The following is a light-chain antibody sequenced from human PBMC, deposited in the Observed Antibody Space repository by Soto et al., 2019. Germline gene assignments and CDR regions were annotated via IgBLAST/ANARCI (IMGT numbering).Light chain of an antibody. Sequence: QSVLTQPASVSVSPGQSITISCTGTSGDVGGYNFVSWYQQHPGKAPKLMIYDVSNRPSGVSNRFSGSKSGNTASLTISGLQAEDEADYYCSSYTSSSSQVFGTGTKVTVL. CDR2: DVS. J-gene: IGLJ1*01. V-gene: IGLV2-14*01. CDR1: SGDVGGYNF. CDR3: SSYTSSSSQV.